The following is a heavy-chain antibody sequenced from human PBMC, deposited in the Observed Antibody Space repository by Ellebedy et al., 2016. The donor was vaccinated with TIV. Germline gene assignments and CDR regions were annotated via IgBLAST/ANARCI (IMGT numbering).Heavy chain of an antibody. CDR2: INSDGSST. J-gene: IGHJ4*02. D-gene: IGHD1-26*01. Sequence: GESLKISCAASGFTFSSYWMHWVRQVPGKGLERVSRINSDGSSTAYADSVRGRFTVSRDNAKNTLHLEMNSLRAEDAAMYYCVRSHRGSYETGDYWGQGTLVTVSS. CDR3: VRSHRGSYETGDY. CDR1: GFTFSSYW. V-gene: IGHV3-74*01.